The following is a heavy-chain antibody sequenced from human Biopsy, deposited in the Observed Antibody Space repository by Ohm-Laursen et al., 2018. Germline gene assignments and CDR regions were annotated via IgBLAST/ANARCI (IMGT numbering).Heavy chain of an antibody. CDR3: VRPESPRHCSGGYCATGWFDS. V-gene: IGHV5-51*01. CDR1: RDSFINYW. CDR2: IYPEDSDT. D-gene: IGHD2-15*01. Sequence: VDSLRISCKGSRDSFINYWMGWARPMAGKGLEHMGIIYPEDSDTSYSPSFQGQVIISVDMSISTAYLQWSSLKASDSGMYYCVRPESPRHCSGGYCATGWFDSWGQGTVVTVSS. J-gene: IGHJ5*01.